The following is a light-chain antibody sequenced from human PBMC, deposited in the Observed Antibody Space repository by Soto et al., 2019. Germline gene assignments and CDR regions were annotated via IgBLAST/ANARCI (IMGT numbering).Light chain of an antibody. J-gene: IGKJ5*01. CDR2: DAS. CDR3: QQSSNWPPIT. V-gene: IGKV3-11*01. CDR1: QSISSY. Sequence: EKVLTQSPATLSLSPGERATLSCRASQSISSYLAWYQQKPGQAPRLLIYDASNRATGIPARFSGSGSGTDFTLTISSLEPEDCAVYYCQQSSNWPPITFGQGTRLEIK.